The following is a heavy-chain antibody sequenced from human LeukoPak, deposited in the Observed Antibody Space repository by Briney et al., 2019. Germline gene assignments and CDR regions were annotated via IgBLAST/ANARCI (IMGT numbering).Heavy chain of an antibody. Sequence: SETLSLTCTVSGGSISSYYWSWIRQPPEKGLECIGYIHYTGSTNYNPSLKSRVTISVDTSKSQFSLKLSSVTAADTAVYYCAIVKGYSSGWYFDYWGQGTLVTVSS. D-gene: IGHD6-19*01. V-gene: IGHV4-59*01. J-gene: IGHJ4*02. CDR1: GGSISSYY. CDR3: AIVKGYSSGWYFDY. CDR2: IHYTGST.